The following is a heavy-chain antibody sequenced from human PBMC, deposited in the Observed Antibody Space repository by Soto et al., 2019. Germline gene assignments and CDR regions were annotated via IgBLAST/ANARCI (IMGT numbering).Heavy chain of an antibody. Sequence: SETLSLTCTVSGGSISSGDYYWSWIRQPPGKGLEWIGYIYYSGSTYYNPSLKNRVTISVDTSKNQFSLKLSSVTAADTAVYYCARYGSGSSVWFDPWGQGTLVTVSS. CDR2: IYYSGST. J-gene: IGHJ5*02. CDR1: GGSISSGDYY. CDR3: ARYGSGSSVWFDP. V-gene: IGHV4-30-4*02. D-gene: IGHD3-10*01.